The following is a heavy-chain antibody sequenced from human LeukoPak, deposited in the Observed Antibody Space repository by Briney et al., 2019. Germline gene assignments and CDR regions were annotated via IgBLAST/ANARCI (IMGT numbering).Heavy chain of an antibody. Sequence: GGSLRLSCAASGFTFSSYGMHWVRQAPGKGLEWVANIKQDGSEKYYVDSVKGRFTISRDNAKNSLYLQMNSLRAEDTAVYYCARDLGSSWYDYYYGMDVWGQGTTVTVSS. CDR3: ARDLGSSWYDYYYGMDV. J-gene: IGHJ6*02. V-gene: IGHV3-7*01. CDR2: IKQDGSEK. CDR1: GFTFSSYG. D-gene: IGHD6-13*01.